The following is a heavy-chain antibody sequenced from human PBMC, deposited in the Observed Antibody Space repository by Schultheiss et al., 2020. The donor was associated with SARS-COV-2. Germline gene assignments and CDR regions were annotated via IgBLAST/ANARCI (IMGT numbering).Heavy chain of an antibody. CDR3: ARSDYGDYETLDYFDY. CDR2: IYWDDDK. V-gene: IGHV2-5*02. D-gene: IGHD4-17*01. Sequence: SGPTLVKPTQTLTLTCTFSGFSLSTSGVGVGWIRQPPGKALEWLAVIYWDDDKHYSPSLKSRLTITKDTSKNQVVLTMTKMDPVDTATYYCARSDYGDYETLDYFDYWGQGTLVTVSS. J-gene: IGHJ4*02. CDR1: GFSLSTSGVG.